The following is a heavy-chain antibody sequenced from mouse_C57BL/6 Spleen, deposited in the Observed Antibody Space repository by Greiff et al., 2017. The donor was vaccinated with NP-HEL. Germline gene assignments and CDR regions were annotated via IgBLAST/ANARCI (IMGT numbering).Heavy chain of an antibody. J-gene: IGHJ2*01. CDR2: ISYDGSN. V-gene: IGHV3-6*01. CDR3: ARGGLRGYFDY. CDR1: GYSITSGYY. Sequence: DVQLRESGPGLVKPSQSLSLTCSVTGYSITSGYYWNWIRQFPGNKLEWMGYISYDGSNNYNPSLKNRISITRDTSKNQFFLKLNSVTTEDTATYYCARGGLRGYFDYWGQGTTLTVSS. D-gene: IGHD2-4*01.